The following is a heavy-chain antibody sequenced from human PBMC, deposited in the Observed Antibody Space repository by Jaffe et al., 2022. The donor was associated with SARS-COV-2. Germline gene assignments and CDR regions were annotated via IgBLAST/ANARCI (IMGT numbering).Heavy chain of an antibody. V-gene: IGHV3-30*04. J-gene: IGHJ3*01. Sequence: QVQLVESGGGVVQPGRSLRLSCAASGFTFSRNAMHWVRQAPGKGLEWVAFISYDGSNKCYADSVKGRFTISRDNSKNTLYLQMNSLRVEDTAVYYCAREGADYYDSSGSTFDVWGQGTMVTVSS. CDR3: AREGADYYDSSGSTFDV. CDR2: ISYDGSNK. D-gene: IGHD3-22*01. CDR1: GFTFSRNA.